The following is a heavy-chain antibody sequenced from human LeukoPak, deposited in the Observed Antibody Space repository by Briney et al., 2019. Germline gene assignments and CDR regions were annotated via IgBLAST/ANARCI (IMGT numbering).Heavy chain of an antibody. V-gene: IGHV4-38-2*02. D-gene: IGHD3-22*01. Sequence: SETLSLTCTVSGYSISSGFYWGLIRQPPGKGLEWIGSIYHSGSTYYNPSLKSRVTISVDTSKNQFSLKLSSVTAADTAVYYCARQTPYKYYYDSSGYPDYWGQGTLVTVSS. CDR2: IYHSGST. CDR3: ARQTPYKYYYDSSGYPDY. CDR1: GYSISSGFY. J-gene: IGHJ4*02.